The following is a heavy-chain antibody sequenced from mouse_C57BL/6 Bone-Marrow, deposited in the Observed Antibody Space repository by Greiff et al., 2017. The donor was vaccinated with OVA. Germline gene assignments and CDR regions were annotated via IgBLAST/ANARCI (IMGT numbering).Heavy chain of an antibody. CDR1: GYTFTDYY. D-gene: IGHD2-10*01. CDR3: ARPYYGNYYFDY. CDR2: INPYNGGT. Sequence: EVQLQQSGPVLVKPGASVKMSCKASGYTFTDYYMNWVKQSHGKSLEWIGVINPYNGGTSYNQKFKGKATLTVDKSSSTAYMELNSLTSEDSAVYYCARPYYGNYYFDYWGQGTTLTVSS. V-gene: IGHV1-19*01. J-gene: IGHJ2*01.